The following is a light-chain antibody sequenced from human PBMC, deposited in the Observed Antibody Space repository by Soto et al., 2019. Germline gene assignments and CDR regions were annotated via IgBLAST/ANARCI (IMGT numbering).Light chain of an antibody. CDR3: QQNYNAPRT. CDR2: AAS. V-gene: IGKV1-39*01. J-gene: IGKJ4*01. CDR1: QSISSH. Sequence: DIQVTQSPSSLSASVGDRVTITCRASQSISSHLNWYQQKPGKAPKPLIFAASRLQSGVPSRFRGSGSGTDFTLTITSLQPEDFATYYCQQNYNAPRTFGGGTKIEIK.